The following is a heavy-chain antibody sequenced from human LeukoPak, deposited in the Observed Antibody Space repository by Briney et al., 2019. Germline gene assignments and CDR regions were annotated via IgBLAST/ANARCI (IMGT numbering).Heavy chain of an antibody. CDR2: IYSSGPT. CDR1: GDSISSGGDY. Sequence: PSETLSLTCTVSGDSISSGGDYWNWIRQRPGTGLEWIGYIYSSGPTYHNPSLKSRVSMSVDPSKNQFSLNLGSVTAADTAVYYCARGLNAQDDLDALDTWGQGTVVTVSS. CDR3: ARGLNAQDDLDALDT. V-gene: IGHV4-31*03. D-gene: IGHD1-1*01. J-gene: IGHJ3*02.